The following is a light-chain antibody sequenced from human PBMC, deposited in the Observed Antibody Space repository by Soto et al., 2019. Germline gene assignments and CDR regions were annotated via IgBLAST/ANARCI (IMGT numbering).Light chain of an antibody. J-gene: IGKJ4*01. CDR2: GAS. V-gene: IGKV3-15*01. CDR3: QQYNSYSSLT. CDR1: QSVSSN. Sequence: EIVMTQSPATQSVSPGERATLSCRASQSVSSNLAWYQQKPGQAPRLLIYGASTRATGIPSRFSGSGSGTEFTLTISSLQPDDFATYYCQQYNSYSSLTFGGGTKVDIK.